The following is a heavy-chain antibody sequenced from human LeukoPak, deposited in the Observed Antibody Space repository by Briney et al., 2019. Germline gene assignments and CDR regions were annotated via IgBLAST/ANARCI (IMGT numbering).Heavy chain of an antibody. Sequence: PSETLSLTCTVSGGSLSSYSWSWIRQPPGKGLECIGHIYYSGSTNYNPSLKSRVTISVDTSKKQVSLKLSPVTAADTAVYYGARLIAYDTRPGDGHYFDYWGQGTLVTVSS. J-gene: IGHJ4*02. V-gene: IGHV4-59*01. CDR2: IYYSGST. CDR3: ARLIAYDTRPGDGHYFDY. D-gene: IGHD3-22*01. CDR1: GGSLSSYS.